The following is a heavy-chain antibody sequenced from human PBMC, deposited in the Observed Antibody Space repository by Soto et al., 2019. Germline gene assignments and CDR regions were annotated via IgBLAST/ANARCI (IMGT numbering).Heavy chain of an antibody. Sequence: QVQLVQSGAEVKKPGSSVKVSCTASGGAISRYGMSWVRQAPGQGLEWMGGIIPIYGSPNYAQRFKGRVTVSADISTNTVYMTLSRLKSEDTAVIYCAGQPNDQEDYYNGMEVWGQGPPVTVSS. CDR2: IIPIYGSP. D-gene: IGHD2-8*01. J-gene: IGHJ6*02. CDR3: AGQPNDQEDYYNGMEV. V-gene: IGHV1-69*06. CDR1: GGAISRYG.